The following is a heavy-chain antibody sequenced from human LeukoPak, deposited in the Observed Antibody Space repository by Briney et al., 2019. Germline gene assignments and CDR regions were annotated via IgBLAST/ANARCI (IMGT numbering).Heavy chain of an antibody. CDR2: ISGNSGST. CDR1: GFTFSSCA. D-gene: IGHD6-6*01. CDR3: AQPYSSSFDS. J-gene: IGHJ4*02. V-gene: IGHV3-23*01. Sequence: PGGSLRLSCAASGFTFSSCAMSWVRQAPGKGLEWVSSISGNSGSTYYADSVKGRFTISRDNSKNTLYLQMNSLRAEDTAVYYCAQPYSSSFDSWGQGTLVTVSS.